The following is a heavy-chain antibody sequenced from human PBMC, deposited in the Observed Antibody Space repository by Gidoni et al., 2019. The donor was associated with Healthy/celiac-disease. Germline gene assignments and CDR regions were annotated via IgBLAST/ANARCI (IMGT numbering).Heavy chain of an antibody. Sequence: QVQLQESGPGLVKPSQTLSLTCTVSGGSISSGGYYWSWIRQHPGKGLEWIGYIYYSGSTYYNPSLKSRVTISVDTSKNQFSLKLSSVTAADTAVYYCASLYDSSGYYPIDYFDYWGQGTLVTVSS. CDR2: IYYSGST. D-gene: IGHD3-22*01. CDR1: GGSISSGGYY. CDR3: ASLYDSSGYYPIDYFDY. J-gene: IGHJ4*02. V-gene: IGHV4-31*03.